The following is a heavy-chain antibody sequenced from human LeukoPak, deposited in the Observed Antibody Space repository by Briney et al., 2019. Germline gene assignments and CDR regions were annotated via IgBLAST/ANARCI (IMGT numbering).Heavy chain of an antibody. J-gene: IGHJ6*03. Sequence: GGSLRLSCAASGFTFSSYSMNWVRQAPGKGLEWVSSISSSSYIYCADSVKGRFTISRDNAKNSLYLQMNSLRAEDTAVYYCARATYYHYYMDVWGKGTTVTVSS. V-gene: IGHV3-21*01. CDR1: GFTFSSYS. CDR2: ISSSSYI. D-gene: IGHD1-26*01. CDR3: ARATYYHYYMDV.